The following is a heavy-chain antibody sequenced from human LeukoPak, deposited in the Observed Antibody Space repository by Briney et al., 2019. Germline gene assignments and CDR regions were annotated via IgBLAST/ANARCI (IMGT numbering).Heavy chain of an antibody. D-gene: IGHD5-24*01. CDR2: IYYSGST. Sequence: SETLSLTCTVSGGSISSGGYYWSWIRQHPGKGLEWIGYIYYSGSTYYNPSLKSRVTISVDTSKNQFSLKLSSETAADTAVYYCARDSAEMATISWGQGTLVTVSS. CDR3: ARDSAEMATIS. CDR1: GGSISSGGYY. V-gene: IGHV4-31*03. J-gene: IGHJ4*02.